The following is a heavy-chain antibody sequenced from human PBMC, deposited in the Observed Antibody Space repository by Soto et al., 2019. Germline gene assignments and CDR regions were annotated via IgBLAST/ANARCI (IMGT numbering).Heavy chain of an antibody. CDR1: GFTFSYYD. V-gene: IGHV3-13*05. CDR2: IGTAADP. Sequence: GSLRLSCAASGFTFSYYDMHWVRQAPGKGLEWVSAIGTAADPYYADSLKGRFTISRENAKNSLYLQMHSLGAGDTAVYYCARGYHHLGDYFYGMDFWGRGTTVTV. J-gene: IGHJ6*02. D-gene: IGHD2-2*01. CDR3: ARGYHHLGDYFYGMDF.